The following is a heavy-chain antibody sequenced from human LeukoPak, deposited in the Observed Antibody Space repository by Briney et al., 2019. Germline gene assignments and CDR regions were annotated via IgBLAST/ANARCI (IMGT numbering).Heavy chain of an antibody. CDR1: GFTFSSYE. J-gene: IGHJ4*02. D-gene: IGHD1-26*01. V-gene: IGHV3-48*03. Sequence: SGGSLRLSCAASGFTFSSYEMNWVRQAPGKGLEWVSYISSSGSTIYYADSVKGRFTISRDNAKNSLYLQMNSLRAEDTAVYYCARDRYSGSYRASDYWGQGTLVTVSS. CDR2: ISSSGSTI. CDR3: ARDRYSGSYRASDY.